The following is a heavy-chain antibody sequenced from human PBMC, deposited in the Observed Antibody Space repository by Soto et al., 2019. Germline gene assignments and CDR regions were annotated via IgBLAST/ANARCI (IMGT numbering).Heavy chain of an antibody. V-gene: IGHV3-23*01. CDR3: ASQELLWFGELSKASYGMDV. D-gene: IGHD3-10*01. CDR2: ISGSGGST. CDR1: GFTFSSYA. Sequence: LRLSCAASGFTFSSYAMSWVRQAPGKGLEWVSAISGSGGSTYYADSVKGRFTISRDNSKNTLYLQMNSLRAEDTAVYYCASQELLWFGELSKASYGMDVWGQGTTVTVSS. J-gene: IGHJ6*02.